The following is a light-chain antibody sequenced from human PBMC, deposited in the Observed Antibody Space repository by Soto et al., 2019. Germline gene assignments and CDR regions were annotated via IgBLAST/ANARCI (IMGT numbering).Light chain of an antibody. CDR2: AAS. CDR3: QQSYSTLLT. J-gene: IGKJ1*01. Sequence: DIQMTQSTSSLSASVGDRVAITCRASQSISYYLNWYQQKPGKAPKLLIYAASSLQSGVPSRFSGSGSGTDFTLTISSLQPEDFATYYCQQSYSTLLTFGQGTKVEIK. V-gene: IGKV1-39*01. CDR1: QSISYY.